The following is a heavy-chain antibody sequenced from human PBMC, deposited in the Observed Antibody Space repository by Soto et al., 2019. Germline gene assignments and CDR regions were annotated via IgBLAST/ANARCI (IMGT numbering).Heavy chain of an antibody. CDR2: INVDNGDT. J-gene: IGHJ5*02. D-gene: IGHD6-6*01. V-gene: IGHV1-3*01. Sequence: ASVKVSCKASGCSFRSYGIQWVRQAPGQSLEWMGWINVDNGDTKYSQNFQDRVTILRDTSASTVYMELSSLRTEDTAVYYCARVGLKYLRWFDPWGQGSLVTVSS. CDR3: ARVGLKYLRWFDP. CDR1: GCSFRSYG.